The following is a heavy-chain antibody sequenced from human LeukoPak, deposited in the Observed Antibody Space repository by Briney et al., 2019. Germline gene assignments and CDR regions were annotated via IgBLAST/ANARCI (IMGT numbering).Heavy chain of an antibody. CDR3: AGYGGNPPSFDF. J-gene: IGHJ4*02. CDR2: IYYSGST. Sequence: SETLSLTCTVSGGSISSSSYYWGWIRQPPGKGLEWIGSIYYSGSTYYNPSLKSRVTISVDTSKNQFSLKLSSVTAADTAVYYCAGYGGNPPSFDFWGQGTLVTVSS. D-gene: IGHD4-23*01. CDR1: GGSISSSSYY. V-gene: IGHV4-39*01.